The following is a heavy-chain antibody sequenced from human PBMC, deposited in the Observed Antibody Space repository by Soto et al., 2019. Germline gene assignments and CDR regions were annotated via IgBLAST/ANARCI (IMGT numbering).Heavy chain of an antibody. CDR2: ISGYSGST. Sequence: EVQLLESGGGLVQPGGSTRLSCAASGFTFDNYAMTWVRQPPGKGLEWVSTISGYSGSTYYADSVKGRFTISRDNSRNTLYLQMNSLRAEDTAVYYCAKDPFRHVDTAMARFDYWGQGTLVTVSS. CDR1: GFTFDNYA. J-gene: IGHJ4*02. D-gene: IGHD5-18*01. V-gene: IGHV3-23*01. CDR3: AKDPFRHVDTAMARFDY.